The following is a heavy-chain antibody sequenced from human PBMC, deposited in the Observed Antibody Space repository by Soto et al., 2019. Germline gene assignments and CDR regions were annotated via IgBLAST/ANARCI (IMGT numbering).Heavy chain of an antibody. CDR3: ASRDPGTSVDY. CDR1: GGSFTSNNW. J-gene: IGHJ4*02. D-gene: IGHD1-7*01. Sequence: ETLSLTCAVSGGSFTSNNWWTWVRQPPGQGLEWIGEIYRTGSTNYNPSLKSRVTISLDKSEKQISLKVTSLTAADTAVYYCASRDPGTSVDYWGQGTLVTVSS. V-gene: IGHV4-4*02. CDR2: IYRTGST.